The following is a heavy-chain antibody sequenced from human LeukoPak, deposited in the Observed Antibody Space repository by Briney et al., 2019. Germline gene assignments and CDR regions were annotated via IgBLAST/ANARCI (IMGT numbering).Heavy chain of an antibody. V-gene: IGHV1-69*13. Sequence: ASVKVSCKASGGTFSSYAISWVRQAPGQGLEWIGGIIPIFGTANYAQKFQGRVTITADESTSTAYMELSSLRSEDTAVYYCAREELRFLEWPLYYYMDVWGKGTTVTVSS. CDR3: AREELRFLEWPLYYYMDV. CDR1: GGTFSSYA. CDR2: IIPIFGTA. D-gene: IGHD3-3*01. J-gene: IGHJ6*03.